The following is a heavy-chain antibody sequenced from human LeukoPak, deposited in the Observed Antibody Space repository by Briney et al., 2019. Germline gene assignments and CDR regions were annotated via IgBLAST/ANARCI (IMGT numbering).Heavy chain of an antibody. D-gene: IGHD3-9*01. J-gene: IGHJ4*02. CDR3: ARRGDILTDYAFDY. V-gene: IGHV4-39*01. CDR1: GGSINSNSHH. Sequence: SETLSLTCSVSGGSINSNSHHWDWIRQAPGKGLEWIGNIYYSGTTSYNPSLKSRVTISVDMSKNQFSLRLSSVTAADTAVYYCARRGDILTDYAFDYWGQGTLVTVSS. CDR2: IYYSGTT.